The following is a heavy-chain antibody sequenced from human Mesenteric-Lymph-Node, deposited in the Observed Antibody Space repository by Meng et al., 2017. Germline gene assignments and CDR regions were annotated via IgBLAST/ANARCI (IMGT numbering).Heavy chain of an antibody. CDR1: GGSFSGYY. Sequence: GSLRLSCAVYGGSFSGYYWSWIRQPPGKGLEWIGEINHSGSTNYNPSLKSRVTISVDTSKNQFSLKLSSVTAADTAVYYCARGRTQRYAYYYYYGMDVWGQGTTVTVSS. J-gene: IGHJ6*02. CDR2: INHSGST. CDR3: ARGRTQRYAYYYYYGMDV. V-gene: IGHV4-34*01. D-gene: IGHD1-1*01.